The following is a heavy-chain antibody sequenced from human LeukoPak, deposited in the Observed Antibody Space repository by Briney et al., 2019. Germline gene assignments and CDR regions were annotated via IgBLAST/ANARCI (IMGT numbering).Heavy chain of an antibody. CDR1: GGSISSYY. D-gene: IGHD5-24*01. CDR2: IYTSGST. Sequence: SETLSLTCTVSGGSISSYYWSWIRQPAGKGLEWIGRIYTSGSTNYNPSLKSRVTMSVDTSKNQFSLKLSSVTAADTAVYYCARADGYSWEIRDDAFDIWGQGTTVTVSS. CDR3: ARADGYSWEIRDDAFDI. J-gene: IGHJ3*02. V-gene: IGHV4-4*07.